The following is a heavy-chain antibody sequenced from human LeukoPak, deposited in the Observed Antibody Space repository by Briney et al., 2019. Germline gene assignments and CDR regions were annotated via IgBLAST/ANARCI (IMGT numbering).Heavy chain of an antibody. J-gene: IGHJ6*03. V-gene: IGHV1-46*01. CDR3: ARLNYGSGSYRYYYMDV. CDR1: GYTFTSYY. Sequence: ASVKVSCKASGYTFTSYYMHWVRQAPGQGLEWMGIINPSGGSTSYAQKFQGRVTMTRDMSTSTVYMELSSLRSEDTAVYYCARLNYGSGSYRYYYMDVWGKGTTVTISS. D-gene: IGHD3-10*01. CDR2: INPSGGST.